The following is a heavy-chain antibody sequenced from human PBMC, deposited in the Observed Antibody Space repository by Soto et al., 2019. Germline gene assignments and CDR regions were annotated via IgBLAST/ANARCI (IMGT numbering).Heavy chain of an antibody. CDR2: IYYSGST. CDR1: GGSISSGGYY. D-gene: IGHD2-2*01. Sequence: QVQLQESGPGLVKPSQTLSLTCTVSGGSISSGGYYWSWIRQHPGKGLEWLGYIYYSGSTYYNPSLKSRVPLSLDTSKNQFSLQLSSVTAADTAVYYCARELLGYCSSTSCYFSHGSYWFDPWGQGTLVTVS. J-gene: IGHJ5*02. V-gene: IGHV4-31*03. CDR3: ARELLGYCSSTSCYFSHGSYWFDP.